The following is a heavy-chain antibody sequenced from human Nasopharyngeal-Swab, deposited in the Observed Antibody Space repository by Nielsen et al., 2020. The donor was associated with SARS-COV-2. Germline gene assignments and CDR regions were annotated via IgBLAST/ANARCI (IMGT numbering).Heavy chain of an antibody. J-gene: IGHJ4*02. CDR1: GFTVSSNY. CDR2: IYSGGNT. Sequence: GGSLRLSCAASGFTVSSNYMTWVRQAPGKGLEWVSIIYSGGNTYHADSVKGRFTISRDNSKNTLFLQMNSLRADDTAAYYCARGVNPPPDYWGQGTLVIVSS. V-gene: IGHV3-53*01. D-gene: IGHD1-14*01. CDR3: ARGVNPPPDY.